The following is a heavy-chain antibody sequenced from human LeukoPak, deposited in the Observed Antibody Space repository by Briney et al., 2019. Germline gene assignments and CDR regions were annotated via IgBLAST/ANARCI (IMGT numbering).Heavy chain of an antibody. Sequence: GGSLRLSCAASGFIFSNAWMTWVRQAPGKGLEWVGRIKSKTEGGTTDYAAPVKGRFTISRDDSKNTLYLQMNSLKTEDTAVYYCTTDFRKMATDYWGQGIVVTVSS. CDR2: IKSKTEGGTT. CDR1: GFIFSNAW. CDR3: TTDFRKMATDY. J-gene: IGHJ4*02. V-gene: IGHV3-15*01. D-gene: IGHD5-24*01.